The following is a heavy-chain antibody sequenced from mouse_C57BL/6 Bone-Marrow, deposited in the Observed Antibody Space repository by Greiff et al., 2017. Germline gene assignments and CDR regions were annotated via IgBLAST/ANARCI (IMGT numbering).Heavy chain of an antibody. V-gene: IGHV1-52*01. CDR1: GYTFTSYW. J-gene: IGHJ1*03. CDR3: ARRWYFDV. CDR2: IDPADSDT. Sequence: QVQLQQPGAELVRPGSSVKLSCKASGYTFTSYWMHWVKQRPIQGLEWIGNIDPADSDTHYNQKFKDKATLTVDKSSSTAYMQLSSLTSEDSAVYYCARRWYFDVWGTGTTVTVSS.